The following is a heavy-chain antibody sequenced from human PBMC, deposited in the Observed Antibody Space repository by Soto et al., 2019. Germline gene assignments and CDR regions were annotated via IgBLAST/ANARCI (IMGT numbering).Heavy chain of an antibody. V-gene: IGHV1-18*01. CDR1: GYTFTHFG. Sequence: QAQLVQSGPEVKKPGASVKVSCKASGYTFTHFGISWVRQAPGQGLEWIGWVSAYNGNTNFPQNFQGRLTLTTDTSTNTAYMELRGLTSGDTALYYCARDVPASGVATLDYWGQGTLVTVSS. D-gene: IGHD3-3*01. J-gene: IGHJ4*02. CDR2: VSAYNGNT. CDR3: ARDVPASGVATLDY.